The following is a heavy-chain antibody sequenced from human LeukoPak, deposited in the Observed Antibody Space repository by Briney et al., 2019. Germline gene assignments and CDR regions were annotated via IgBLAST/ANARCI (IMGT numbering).Heavy chain of an antibody. CDR2: INPNSGGT. V-gene: IGHV1-2*02. CDR3: ARDMGRAVAGTQDY. D-gene: IGHD6-19*01. Sequence: GASVKVSCKASGYTFTSYYMHWVRQAPGQGLEWMGWINPNSGGTNYAQKFQGRVTMTRDTSISTAYMELSRLRSDDTAVYYCARDMGRAVAGTQDYWGQGTLVTVSS. CDR1: GYTFTSYY. J-gene: IGHJ4*02.